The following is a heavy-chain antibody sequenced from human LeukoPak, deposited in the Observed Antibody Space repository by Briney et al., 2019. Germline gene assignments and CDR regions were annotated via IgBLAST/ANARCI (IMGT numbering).Heavy chain of an antibody. CDR1: GDSVSSKNGA. D-gene: IGHD6-19*01. CDR2: TYYRSKWND. Sequence: SQTLSLTCAISGDSVSSKNGAWNWIRQSPSRGLEWLGRTYYRSKWNDEYADSVKGRVTISPDTSKNQFSLHVYSVTPEDTAVYYCARDLGTSGWYTFDFWGQGTLVTVSS. CDR3: ARDLGTSGWYTFDF. V-gene: IGHV6-1*01. J-gene: IGHJ5*01.